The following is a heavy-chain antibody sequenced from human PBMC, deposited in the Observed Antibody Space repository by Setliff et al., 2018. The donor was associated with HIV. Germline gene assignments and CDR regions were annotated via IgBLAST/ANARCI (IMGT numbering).Heavy chain of an antibody. CDR2: VIPNSGKT. D-gene: IGHD2-15*01. CDR1: GFSSDDYY. Sequence: WASVKVSCKASGFSSDDYYIHWVRQAPGQGLEWMGCVIPNSGKTYYAQEFQGRVTMTSDTSINTAYMEVSWLTSDDTAIYYCARDLAYCSGGSCYRPFIYYFYYMDVWG. J-gene: IGHJ6*03. V-gene: IGHV1-2*02. CDR3: ARDLAYCSGGSCYRPFIYYFYYMDV.